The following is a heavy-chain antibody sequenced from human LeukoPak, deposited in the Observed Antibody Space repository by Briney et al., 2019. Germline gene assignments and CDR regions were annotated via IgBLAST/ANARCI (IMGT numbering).Heavy chain of an antibody. CDR2: ISGGGNT. J-gene: IGHJ3*02. Sequence: GGSLRLSCAASGFTFSTSAISWVRQAPGKGLDWVSSISGGGNTYYSDSVRGRFTVSRDNSKSTVYLQMNSLRAEDTAVYYCANQVGGIFAFDIWGQGTMVTVSS. V-gene: IGHV3-23*01. D-gene: IGHD2/OR15-2a*01. CDR1: GFTFSTSA. CDR3: ANQVGGIFAFDI.